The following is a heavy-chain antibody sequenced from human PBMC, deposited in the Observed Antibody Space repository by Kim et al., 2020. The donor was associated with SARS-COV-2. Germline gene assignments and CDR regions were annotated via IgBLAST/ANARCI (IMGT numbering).Heavy chain of an antibody. J-gene: IGHJ4*02. CDR2: NTDGSST. CDR3: VKGGAH. D-gene: IGHD2-15*01. V-gene: IGHV3-74*01. Sequence: NTDGSSTGYADSVKGRFTISRDNAKRTVNLQMNSLRGDDTAVYYCVKGGAHWGQGSLVTVSS.